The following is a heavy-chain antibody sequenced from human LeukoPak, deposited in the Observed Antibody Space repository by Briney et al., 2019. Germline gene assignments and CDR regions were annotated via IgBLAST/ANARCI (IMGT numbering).Heavy chain of an antibody. CDR3: ARGRARYGSGSMMDV. CDR1: SGSISRYY. V-gene: IGHV4-59*01. Sequence: SQTLSLTCTVSSGSISRYYWSWIRHPPKGGSGWDGNMYYNGSINYNSSLKSRVPISVDTSKNQFSLKLSSVTAADTAVYYCARGRARYGSGSMMDVWGKGTTVTVSS. J-gene: IGHJ6*04. D-gene: IGHD3-10*01. CDR2: MYYNGSI.